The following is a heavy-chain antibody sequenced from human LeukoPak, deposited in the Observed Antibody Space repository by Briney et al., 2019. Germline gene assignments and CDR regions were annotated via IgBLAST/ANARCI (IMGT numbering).Heavy chain of an antibody. V-gene: IGHV4-38-2*02. D-gene: IGHD5-24*01. CDR3: ARNRDGHNSFDY. CDR2: IYHSGST. J-gene: IGHJ4*02. CDR1: GYSISSGYY. Sequence: PSETLSLTCTVSGYSISSGYYWGWIRQPSGKGLEWIGSIYHSGSTYYNPSLKSRVTISVDTSKNQFSLKLSSVTAADTAVYYCARNRDGHNSFDYWGQGTLVTVSS.